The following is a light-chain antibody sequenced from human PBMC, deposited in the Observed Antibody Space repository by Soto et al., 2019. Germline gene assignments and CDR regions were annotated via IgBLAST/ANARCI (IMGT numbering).Light chain of an antibody. CDR2: GAS. CDR1: QSVSSSY. J-gene: IGKJ1*01. V-gene: IGKV3-20*01. CDR3: QQYGSSPRT. Sequence: RSPGNQSLSPGERATLSCRASQSVSSSYLAWYQQKPGQAPRLLIYGASSRATGIPDRFSGSGSGTDFTLTISRLEPEDFAVYYCQQYGSSPRTFGQGTTVDI.